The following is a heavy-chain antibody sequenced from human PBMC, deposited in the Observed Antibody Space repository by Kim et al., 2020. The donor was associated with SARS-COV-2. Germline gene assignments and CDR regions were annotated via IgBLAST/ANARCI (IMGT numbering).Heavy chain of an antibody. V-gene: IGHV3-15*01. J-gene: IGHJ4*02. CDR3: TTDISDGMEGRLQDY. Sequence: PVKGRFTISRDDSKNTLYLQMNSLKTEDTAVYYCTTDISDGMEGRLQDYWGQGTLVTVSS. D-gene: IGHD1-20*01.